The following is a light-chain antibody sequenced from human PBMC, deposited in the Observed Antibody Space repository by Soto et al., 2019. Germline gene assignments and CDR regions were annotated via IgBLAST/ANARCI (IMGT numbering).Light chain of an antibody. Sequence: EIVMTQSPATLSVSPGERATLSCRASQSVSNNLAWYQQKPGQAPRLLIYGASTRATGIPARFRGSGSGTEFALPISSLQSEDFAVYFCQQYNNWPRGTFGGGTKVEIK. V-gene: IGKV3-15*01. CDR1: QSVSNN. CDR2: GAS. CDR3: QQYNNWPRGT. J-gene: IGKJ4*01.